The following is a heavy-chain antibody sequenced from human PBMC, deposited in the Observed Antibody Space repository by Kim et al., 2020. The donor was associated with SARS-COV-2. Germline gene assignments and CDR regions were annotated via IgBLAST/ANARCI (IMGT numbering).Heavy chain of an antibody. D-gene: IGHD3-10*01. J-gene: IGHJ6*02. Sequence: GGSLRLSCAVSGFTFSTYGMYWVRQAPGKGLEWVAVISYDGSKNYYADSVKGRFSITRDNSKNTLFLQMNSLRAEDTAVYYCAKAGLRGVNYYYYGMDVWGQGTTVTVSS. CDR1: GFTFSTYG. CDR3: AKAGLRGVNYYYYGMDV. CDR2: ISYDGSKN. V-gene: IGHV3-30*18.